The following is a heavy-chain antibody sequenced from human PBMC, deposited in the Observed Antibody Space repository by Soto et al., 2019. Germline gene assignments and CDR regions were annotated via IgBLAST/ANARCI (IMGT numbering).Heavy chain of an antibody. CDR3: ATGGYSSSWKEVPPLYYDYDGMDV. Sequence: QVQLVESGGGVVQPGRSLRLSCAASGFTFSSYGMHWVRQAPGKGLEWVAVISYDGSNKYYADSVKGRFTISRDNSKNTLYLQMNSLRAEDTAVYYCATGGYSSSWKEVPPLYYDYDGMDVWGQGTTVTVSS. D-gene: IGHD6-13*01. V-gene: IGHV3-30*03. CDR2: ISYDGSNK. J-gene: IGHJ6*02. CDR1: GFTFSSYG.